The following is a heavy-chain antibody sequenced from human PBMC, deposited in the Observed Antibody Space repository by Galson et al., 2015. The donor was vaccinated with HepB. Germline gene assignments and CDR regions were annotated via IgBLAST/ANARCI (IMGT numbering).Heavy chain of an antibody. CDR3: ARGKGLSGTKSGNWFDP. Sequence: SLRLSCAASGFTFTTYAMHWVRQAPGKGLEWVAAISYDGNYKYYADSLKGRFTISRDNSKDTLYVQMNSLRDEDTAMYYCARGKGLSGTKSGNWFDPWGQGTLVTVSS. CDR2: ISYDGNYK. D-gene: IGHD1-7*01. CDR1: GFTFTTYA. J-gene: IGHJ5*02. V-gene: IGHV3-30-3*01.